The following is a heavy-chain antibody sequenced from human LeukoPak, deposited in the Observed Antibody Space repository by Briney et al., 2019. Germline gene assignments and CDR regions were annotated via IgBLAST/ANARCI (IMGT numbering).Heavy chain of an antibody. CDR3: ARLDYGSGSYKAGGYYFDY. CDR2: IYCSGST. D-gene: IGHD3-10*01. V-gene: IGHV4-59*12. J-gene: IGHJ4*02. CDR1: GGPLRSYY. Sequence: PSETLSLTCTVSGGPLRSYYWSWIRQSPGKGLEWIGYIYCSGSTNYNPYLKSRVTISVDTSKNQFSLKLSSVTAADTAVYYCARLDYGSGSYKAGGYYFDYWGQGTLVTVSS.